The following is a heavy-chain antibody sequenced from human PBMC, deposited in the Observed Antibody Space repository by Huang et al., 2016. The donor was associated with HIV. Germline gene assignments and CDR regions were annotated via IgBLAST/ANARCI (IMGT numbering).Heavy chain of an antibody. CDR2: IYYSGST. J-gene: IGHJ3*02. D-gene: IGHD5-12*01. CDR3: ARGPSPWLQEAFDI. Sequence: QVQLQESGPGLVKPSETLSLTCTVSGGSISSYYWSWIRQPPGKGLECIGYIYYSGSTNDNPSLKSRVTLSVDTSKKQFSLKLRSVTAADTAVYYCARGPSPWLQEAFDIWGQGTMVTVSS. CDR1: GGSISSYY. V-gene: IGHV4-59*01.